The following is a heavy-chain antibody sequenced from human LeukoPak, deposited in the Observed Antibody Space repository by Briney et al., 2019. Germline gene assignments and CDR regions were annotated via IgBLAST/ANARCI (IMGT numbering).Heavy chain of an antibody. CDR1: NGSISSDTYF. CDR2: IYTSGST. D-gene: IGHD6-13*01. V-gene: IGHV4-61*02. Sequence: ETSETLSLTCTVSNGSISSDTYFWSWIRQPAGKGLEWIGRIYTSGSTNYNPSLKSRVTMSVDTSKNQFSLKRSSVTAADTAVYYCARAEGRLGTFHYWGQGTLVTVSS. J-gene: IGHJ4*02. CDR3: ARAEGRLGTFHY.